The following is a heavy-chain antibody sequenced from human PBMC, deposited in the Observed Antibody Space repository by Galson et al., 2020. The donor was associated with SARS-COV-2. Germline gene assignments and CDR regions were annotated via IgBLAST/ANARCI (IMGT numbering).Heavy chain of an antibody. CDR3: LREGDTIKQDY. CDR2: IYPTGNT. J-gene: IGHJ4*02. CDR1: GFTVSSRY. V-gene: IGHV3-53*01. Sequence: GGSLRLSCAASGFTVSSRYISWVRQAPGKGLEWVSLIYPTGNTFYADSVKGRFTVSRDNSRNTLFLQMNSLRAEDTAVYYCLREGDTIKQDYWGQGTLVTVSS. D-gene: IGHD3-10*01.